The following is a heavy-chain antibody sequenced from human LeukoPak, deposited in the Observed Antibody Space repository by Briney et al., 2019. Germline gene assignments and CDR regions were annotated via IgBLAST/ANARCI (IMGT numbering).Heavy chain of an antibody. CDR2: INQDGSEK. CDR1: GFTLSSHW. J-gene: IGHJ6*02. CDR3: ARGHYGMDA. V-gene: IGHV3-7*01. Sequence: GGSLRLSCAASGFTLSSHWISCVRQAPGKGLEWVANINQDGSEKNYVDSVRGRFTISRDNAKNSLYLQMDSLRAEDMAVYYCARGHYGMDAWGHGTTVIVSS.